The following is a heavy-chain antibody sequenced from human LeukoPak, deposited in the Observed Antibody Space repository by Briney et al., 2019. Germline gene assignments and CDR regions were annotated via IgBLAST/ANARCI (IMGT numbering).Heavy chain of an antibody. D-gene: IGHD3-10*01. CDR3: VRVWRGYYFDY. V-gene: IGHV3-72*01. CDR1: GFTFNNYA. J-gene: IGHJ4*02. Sequence: PGGSLRLSCAAPGFTFNNYAMSWVRQAPGKGLEWVGRVRNKANSFTTNYAASVKGRFTISRDDSMNSLYLQMNSLKTEDTAVYYCVRVWRGYYFDYWGQGTLVTVSS. CDR2: VRNKANSFTT.